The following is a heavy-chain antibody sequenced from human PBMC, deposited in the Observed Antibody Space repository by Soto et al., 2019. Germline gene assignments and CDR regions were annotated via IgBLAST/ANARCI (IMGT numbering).Heavy chain of an antibody. CDR1: GYTFSGHY. Sequence: GASVSSCKASGYTFSGHYMHWIRQAPGQGPEWLGWINANSGDTDRAPKFQDRLTMTRDTPISTAYMELSRLRSDDTAVYYCARGGALDGTSPPFNHWGQGTLVTVSS. CDR3: ARGGALDGTSPPFNH. V-gene: IGHV1-2*02. CDR2: INANSGDT. J-gene: IGHJ4*02. D-gene: IGHD6-19*01.